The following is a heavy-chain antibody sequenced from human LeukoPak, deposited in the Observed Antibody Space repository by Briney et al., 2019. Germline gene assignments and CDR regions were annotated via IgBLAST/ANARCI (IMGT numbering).Heavy chain of an antibody. Sequence: GGSLRLSCAVSGFTFSDYYMSWIRQAPGKGLEWVSYISSSGSTIYYADSVKGRFTISRDNAKNSLYLQMNSLRAEDTAVYYCAREYDYSNQTDYWGQGTLVTVSS. CDR1: GFTFSDYY. V-gene: IGHV3-11*04. CDR2: ISSSGSTI. D-gene: IGHD4-11*01. CDR3: AREYDYSNQTDY. J-gene: IGHJ4*02.